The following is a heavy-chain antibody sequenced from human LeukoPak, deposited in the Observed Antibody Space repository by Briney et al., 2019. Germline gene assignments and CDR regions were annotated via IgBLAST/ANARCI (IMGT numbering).Heavy chain of an antibody. D-gene: IGHD5-18*01. CDR1: GGSFSGYC. V-gene: IGHV4-34*01. J-gene: IGHJ4*02. Sequence: SETLSLTCAVYGGSFSGYCWSWIRQPPGKGLEWIGEINHSGSTNYNPSLKSRVTISVDTSKNQFSLKLSSVTAADTAVYYCARRGYSYGSAYWGQGTLVTVSS. CDR3: ARRGYSYGSAY. CDR2: INHSGST.